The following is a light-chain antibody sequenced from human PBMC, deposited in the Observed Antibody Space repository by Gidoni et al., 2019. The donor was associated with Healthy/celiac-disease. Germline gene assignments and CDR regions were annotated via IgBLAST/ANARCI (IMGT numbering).Light chain of an antibody. Sequence: DIVMTQSPDSLAVSLGARATINCKSSQSVLYSSNNKNYLAGYQQKPGQPPKPLIYWASTRESGVPDRFRGSGSGTDFTHTISSVQAEDVAVYYCQQYYSTPFTFGPGTKVDIK. V-gene: IGKV4-1*01. CDR2: WAS. J-gene: IGKJ3*01. CDR3: QQYYSTPFT. CDR1: QSVLYSSNNKNY.